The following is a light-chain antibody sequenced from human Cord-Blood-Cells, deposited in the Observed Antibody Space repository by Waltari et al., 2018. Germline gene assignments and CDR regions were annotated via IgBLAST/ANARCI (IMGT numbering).Light chain of an antibody. J-gene: IGLJ2*01. V-gene: IGLV2-14*01. CDR1: SSDVGGYNY. CDR2: DVS. Sequence: QCAMTQPASVSGSPGRSFTISCTGTSSDVGGYNYVSWYQQHPGKAPKLRIFDVSNRSAGVSNRFAGAKSGNTASLTICGRQAEDEADYYCSSYTSSSTVFGGGTKLNVL. CDR3: SSYTSSSTV.